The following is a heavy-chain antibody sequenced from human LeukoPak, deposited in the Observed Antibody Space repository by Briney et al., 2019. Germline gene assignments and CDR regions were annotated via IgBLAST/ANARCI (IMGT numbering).Heavy chain of an antibody. Sequence: GGSLRLSCAASGFTFDDYGLSWVRQAPGKGLEWVANINQDGTEKYYVDSVKGRFTISRDNAKNSLYLQMNSLRAEDTAVYYCARLYRDFDYWGQGTLVTVSS. J-gene: IGHJ4*02. D-gene: IGHD5/OR15-5a*01. V-gene: IGHV3-7*01. CDR3: ARLYRDFDY. CDR1: GFTFDDYG. CDR2: INQDGTEK.